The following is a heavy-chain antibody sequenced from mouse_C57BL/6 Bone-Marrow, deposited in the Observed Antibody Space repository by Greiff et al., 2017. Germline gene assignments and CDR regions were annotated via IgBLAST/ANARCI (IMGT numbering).Heavy chain of an antibody. J-gene: IGHJ2*01. Sequence: QVQLQQSGPELVKPGASVKISCKASGYAFSSSWINWVKQRPGKGLEWIGRIYPGYGDTNSNGKFKGKATLPADKYSSTAYMQLSSLTSEDTAVYFCATPITTVGGYFHYRGHCTTLTVSS. D-gene: IGHD1-1*01. CDR2: IYPGYGDT. CDR3: ATPITTVGGYFHY. CDR1: GYAFSSSW. V-gene: IGHV1-82*01.